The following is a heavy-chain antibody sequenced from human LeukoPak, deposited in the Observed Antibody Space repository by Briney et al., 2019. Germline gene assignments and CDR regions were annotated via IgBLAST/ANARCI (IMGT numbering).Heavy chain of an antibody. CDR2: ISSSSSYI. D-gene: IGHD2-15*01. CDR3: ARDGLAAATLHWCFDL. CDR1: EFTFSSYG. V-gene: IGHV3-21*01. Sequence: GGSLRLSCAASEFTFSSYGMHWVRQAPGKGLEWVSSISSSSSYIYYADSVKGRFTISRDNARNSLYLQMNSLRAEDTAVYYCARDGLAAATLHWCFDLWGRGTLVTVSS. J-gene: IGHJ2*01.